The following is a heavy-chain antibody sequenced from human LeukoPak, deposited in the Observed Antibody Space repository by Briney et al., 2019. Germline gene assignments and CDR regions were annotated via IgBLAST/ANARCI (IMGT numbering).Heavy chain of an antibody. D-gene: IGHD3-10*01. J-gene: IGHJ4*02. Sequence: GGSLRLSCAASGFTFSSYGMHWVRQAPGKGLEWVAVIWYDGSNKYYADPVKGRFTISRDNSKNTLYLQMNSLRAEDTAVYYCASLYGSGSYYRDYWGQGTLVTVSS. V-gene: IGHV3-33*01. CDR2: IWYDGSNK. CDR1: GFTFSSYG. CDR3: ASLYGSGSYYRDY.